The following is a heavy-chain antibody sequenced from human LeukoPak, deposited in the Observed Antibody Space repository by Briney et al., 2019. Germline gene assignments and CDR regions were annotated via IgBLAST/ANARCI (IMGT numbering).Heavy chain of an antibody. Sequence: GRSLRLSCAASGFTFSSYAMHWVRQAPGKGLEWVAVISYDGSNKYYADSVKGRFTISRDNAKNSLYLQMNSLRAEDTAVYYCARSGDGYNPFDYWGQGTLVTVSS. D-gene: IGHD5-24*01. CDR3: ARSGDGYNPFDY. V-gene: IGHV3-30-3*01. J-gene: IGHJ4*02. CDR2: ISYDGSNK. CDR1: GFTFSSYA.